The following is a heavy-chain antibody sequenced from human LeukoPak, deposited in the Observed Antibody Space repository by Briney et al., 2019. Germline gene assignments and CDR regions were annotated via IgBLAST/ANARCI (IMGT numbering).Heavy chain of an antibody. CDR1: GYTFTGYY. J-gene: IGHJ3*02. CDR2: INPNSGGT. V-gene: IGHV1-2*02. D-gene: IGHD3-9*01. Sequence: ASVKVSCKASGYTFTGYYMHWVRQAPGQGLEWMGWINPNSGGTNYAQKFQGRVTMTRDTSISTAYMELSRLRSDDTAVYYCARAQDLTEDAFDIWGQGTMVTVSS. CDR3: ARAQDLTEDAFDI.